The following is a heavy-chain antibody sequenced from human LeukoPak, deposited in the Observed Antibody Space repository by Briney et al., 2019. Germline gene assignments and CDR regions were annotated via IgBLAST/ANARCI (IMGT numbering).Heavy chain of an antibody. D-gene: IGHD3-3*01. CDR2: INPSGGST. Sequence: GASVKVSCKASGYTFTSYYMHWVRQAPGQGLEWMGIINPSGGSTSYAQKFQGRVTIARDTSTSTVYMELSSLRSEDTAVYYCARRPTYYDFWSGYYRPKSYFDYWGQGTLVTVSS. J-gene: IGHJ4*02. CDR1: GYTFTSYY. CDR3: ARRPTYYDFWSGYYRPKSYFDY. V-gene: IGHV1-46*01.